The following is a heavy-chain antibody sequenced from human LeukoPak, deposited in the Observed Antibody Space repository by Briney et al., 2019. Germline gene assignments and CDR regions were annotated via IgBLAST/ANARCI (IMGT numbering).Heavy chain of an antibody. Sequence: ASVKVSCKASGYTFTSYYMYWVRQAPGQGLEWMGIINPNRGSTSYAQKFQGRVTMTRDMSTSTVYMELSSLRSDDTAVYYCARVRNNWNYYFDYWGQGTLVTVSS. CDR1: GYTFTSYY. J-gene: IGHJ4*02. CDR3: ARVRNNWNYYFDY. CDR2: INPNRGST. V-gene: IGHV1-46*01. D-gene: IGHD1-7*01.